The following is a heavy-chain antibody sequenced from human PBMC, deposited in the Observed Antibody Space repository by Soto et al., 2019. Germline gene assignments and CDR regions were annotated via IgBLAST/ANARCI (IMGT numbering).Heavy chain of an antibody. J-gene: IGHJ4*02. CDR2: INSSSSDS. CDR1: GYTFTGYT. CDR3: ATEMATIKGFFDK. D-gene: IGHD2-8*01. Sequence: QAHLVQSGAEVKKPGASVKVSCKASGYTFTGYTFHWVRQAPGQGLEWMAWINSSSSDSSFAPKIQGRVTVTMDAPSITAYMELTRLGSDDTAVYYCATEMATIKGFFDKWGQGTPVAVSS. V-gene: IGHV1-2*02.